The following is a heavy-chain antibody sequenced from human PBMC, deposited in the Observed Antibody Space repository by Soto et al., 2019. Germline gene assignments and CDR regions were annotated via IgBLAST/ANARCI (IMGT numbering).Heavy chain of an antibody. Sequence: ASVKVSCKSSGYIFSDYGITWVRQAPGQGLEWMGWISAYNGDTDYAQKFQDRLTLATDTSTSTAYMELRSLRSDDTALYYCARPVTSPDHLDIWGQGTMVTVSS. D-gene: IGHD4-4*01. V-gene: IGHV1-18*01. CDR2: ISAYNGDT. CDR1: GYIFSDYG. CDR3: ARPVTSPDHLDI. J-gene: IGHJ3*02.